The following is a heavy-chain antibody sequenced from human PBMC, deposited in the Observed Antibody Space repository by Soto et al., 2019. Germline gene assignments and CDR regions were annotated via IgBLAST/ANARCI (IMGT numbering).Heavy chain of an antibody. CDR3: TVNNGFFSYYALDG. D-gene: IGHD3-16*01. CDR2: ISGSETSK. CDR1: GFTFSDYY. V-gene: IGHV3-11*01. Sequence: GGSLRLSCEASGFTFSDYYVSWIRQAPGKGLEWISYISGSETSKWYADSVKGRFTISRDNGKKSLFLQMDSLRPEDTAVYYGTVNNGFFSYYALDGGGQGTTVTVS. J-gene: IGHJ6*02.